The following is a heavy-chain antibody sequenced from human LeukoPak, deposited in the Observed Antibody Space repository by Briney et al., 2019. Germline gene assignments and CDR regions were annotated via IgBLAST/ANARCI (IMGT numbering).Heavy chain of an antibody. D-gene: IGHD3-10*01. Sequence: GESPKISCKGSGYSFTSYWIGWVRQMPGKGLEWMGIIYPGDSDTRYSPSFQGQVTISADKSISTAYLQWSSLKASDTAMYYCARFDYYGSGSSLPFQHWGQGTLVTVSS. V-gene: IGHV5-51*01. CDR3: ARFDYYGSGSSLPFQH. J-gene: IGHJ1*01. CDR2: IYPGDSDT. CDR1: GYSFTSYW.